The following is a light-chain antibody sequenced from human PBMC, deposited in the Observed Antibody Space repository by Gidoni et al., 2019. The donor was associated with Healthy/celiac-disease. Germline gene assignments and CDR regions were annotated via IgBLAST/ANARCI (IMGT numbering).Light chain of an antibody. V-gene: IGKV3-20*01. CDR2: GAS. CDR3: QQYGSSAWT. J-gene: IGKJ1*01. CDR1: QSVSSSY. Sequence: LLSPSPGTLSLSPGERATLSCRASQSVSSSYLAWYQQKPGQAPRLLIYGASSRATGIPDRFSGSGSGTDFTLTISRLEPEDFAVYYCQQYGSSAWTFGQGTKVEIK.